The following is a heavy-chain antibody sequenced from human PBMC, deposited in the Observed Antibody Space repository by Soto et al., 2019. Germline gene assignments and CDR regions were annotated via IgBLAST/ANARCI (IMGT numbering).Heavy chain of an antibody. D-gene: IGHD6-19*01. Sequence: GESLKISCKGSGYSFSSYWLGWVRQMPGKGLEWMGIIYPGDSGTRYSPSFQGQVTISADKSINTAYLQWSSLKASDTAMYFCARHGTAVYSRRSLRSMDVWCKALMLTVSS. CDR2: IYPGDSGT. V-gene: IGHV5-51*01. CDR3: ARHGTAVYSRRSLRSMDV. J-gene: IGHJ6*04. CDR1: GYSFSSYW.